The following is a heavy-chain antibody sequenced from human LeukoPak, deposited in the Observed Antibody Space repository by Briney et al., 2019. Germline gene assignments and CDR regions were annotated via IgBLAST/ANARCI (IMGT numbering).Heavy chain of an antibody. CDR3: ARGSTWDYFDY. J-gene: IGHJ4*02. V-gene: IGHV1-8*03. Sequence: ASVTVSCKASGYTFTSYDINWVRQATGQGLEWMGWMNPNSGNTGYAQKFQGRVTITRNTSISTAYMELSSLRSEDTAVYYRARGSTWDYFDYWGQGTLVTVSS. CDR2: MNPNSGNT. CDR1: GYTFTSYD. D-gene: IGHD1-26*01.